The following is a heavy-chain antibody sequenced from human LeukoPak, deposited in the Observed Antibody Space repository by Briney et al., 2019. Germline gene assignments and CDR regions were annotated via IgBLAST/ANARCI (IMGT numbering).Heavy chain of an antibody. CDR1: GGSISSGSYY. V-gene: IGHV4-61*02. Sequence: SETLSLTCTVSGGSISSGSYYWSWIRQPAGKGLEWIGRIYTSGSTNYNPSLKSRVTISVDTSKNQFSLKLSSVTAADTAVYYCARGQQLVGGWFDPWGQGTLVTVSS. CDR3: ARGQQLVGGWFDP. D-gene: IGHD6-13*01. J-gene: IGHJ5*02. CDR2: IYTSGST.